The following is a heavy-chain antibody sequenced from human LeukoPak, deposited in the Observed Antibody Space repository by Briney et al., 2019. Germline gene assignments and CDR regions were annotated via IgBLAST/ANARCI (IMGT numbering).Heavy chain of an antibody. CDR2: ISGSGGGT. CDR3: ARVHGAYPFDY. J-gene: IGHJ4*02. CDR1: GFTFSSYG. D-gene: IGHD4/OR15-4a*01. V-gene: IGHV3-23*01. Sequence: GGSLRLSCAASGFTFSSYGMSWVRQAPGKGLEWVSGISGSGGGTYYADSVKGRSTISRDNSKNSLYLQMNSLRADDTAVYYCARVHGAYPFDYWGQGTLVTVSS.